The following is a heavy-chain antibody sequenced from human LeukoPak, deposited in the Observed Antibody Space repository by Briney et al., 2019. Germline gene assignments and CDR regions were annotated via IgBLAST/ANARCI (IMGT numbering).Heavy chain of an antibody. J-gene: IGHJ6*02. Sequence: SETLSLTCTVSGVSISSYYWSWIRQPPGKGLEWIGYIYYSGSTNYNPSLKSRVTISVDTSKNQFSLKLCSVTAADTAVYYCARAMYSGSYYYYYGMDVWGQGTTVTVSS. CDR3: ARAMYSGSYYYYYGMDV. V-gene: IGHV4-59*01. CDR2: IYYSGST. CDR1: GVSISSYY. D-gene: IGHD1-26*01.